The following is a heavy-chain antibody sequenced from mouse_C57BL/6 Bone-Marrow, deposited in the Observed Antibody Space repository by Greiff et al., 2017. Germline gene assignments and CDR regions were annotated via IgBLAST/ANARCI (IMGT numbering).Heavy chain of an antibody. V-gene: IGHV1-81*01. CDR3: ARGYSNYDYFDY. D-gene: IGHD2-5*01. CDR1: GYTFTSYG. CDR2: IYPRSGNT. Sequence: VQGVESGAELARPGASVKLSCKASGYTFTSYGISWVKQRTGQGLEWIGEIYPRSGNTYYNEKFKGKATLTADKSSSTAYMELRSLTSEDSAVYFCARGYSNYDYFDYWGQGTTLTVSS. J-gene: IGHJ2*01.